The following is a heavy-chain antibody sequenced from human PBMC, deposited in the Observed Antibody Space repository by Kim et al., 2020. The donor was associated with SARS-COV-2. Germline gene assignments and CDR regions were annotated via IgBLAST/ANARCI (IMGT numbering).Heavy chain of an antibody. CDR3: ARGDYFYYAMDI. V-gene: IGHV4-30-2*04. J-gene: IGHJ6*02. CDR2: T. Sequence: TYSNPPLTSRVTLSLDTSRNQFSLRLTSVTATDTAVYYCARGDYFYYAMDIWGQGTTVTVSS.